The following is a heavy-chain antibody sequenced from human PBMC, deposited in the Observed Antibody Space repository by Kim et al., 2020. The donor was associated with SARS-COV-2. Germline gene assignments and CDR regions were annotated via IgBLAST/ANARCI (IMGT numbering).Heavy chain of an antibody. V-gene: IGHV3-21*01. CDR3: ARGPNYWFYYFDY. CDR1: GFTFSDYS. D-gene: IGHD2-8*02. J-gene: IGHJ4*02. CDR2: ISSSRSYI. Sequence: GGSLRLSCAASGFTFSDYSMNWVRQAPGKGLEWVSSISSSRSYIYDADSVTGRFTISRDNAKNSLYLQMNSLRAEDTAVYYCARGPNYWFYYFDYWGQGTLVTVSS.